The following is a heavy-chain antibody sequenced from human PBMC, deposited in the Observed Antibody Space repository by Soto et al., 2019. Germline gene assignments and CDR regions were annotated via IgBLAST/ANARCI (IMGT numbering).Heavy chain of an antibody. Sequence: QVQLVQSGAEVKKPGSSVKVSCKASGGTFSSYAISWVRQAPGQGLEWMGGIIPIFGTANYAQKFQGRVTITADESTSTAYMELSSLRSEDTAVYYCARWGNTAMGRLYYFDYWGQGTLVTVSS. CDR1: GGTFSSYA. J-gene: IGHJ4*02. CDR3: ARWGNTAMGRLYYFDY. CDR2: IIPIFGTA. V-gene: IGHV1-69*01. D-gene: IGHD5-18*01.